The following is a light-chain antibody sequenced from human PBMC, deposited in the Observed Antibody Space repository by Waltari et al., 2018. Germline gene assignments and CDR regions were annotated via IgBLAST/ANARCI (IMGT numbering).Light chain of an antibody. CDR1: QGISSY. V-gene: IGKV1-9*01. J-gene: IGKJ5*01. Sequence: DIQLTQSPSFLSASVGDRVPIPCRASQGISSYLAWYQQKPGKAPKLLIYVASTLQSGVPSRFSGSGSGTEFTLTISSLQPEDFATYYCQQLNNYPLTFGQGTRLEIK. CDR2: VAS. CDR3: QQLNNYPLT.